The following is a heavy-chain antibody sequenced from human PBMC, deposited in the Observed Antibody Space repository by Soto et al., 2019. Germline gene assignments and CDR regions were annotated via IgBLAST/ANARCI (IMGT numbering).Heavy chain of an antibody. V-gene: IGHV4-34*01. CDR2: INHSGST. J-gene: IGHJ4*02. Sequence: SETLSLTCAVYGGSFSGYYWTWIRQPPGTGLEWIGEINHSGSTNYNPSLKSRVTISVDTSKNQFSLKLTSVTAADTAVYYCAIHQPHSPIVFWGPGIRVT. CDR3: AIHQPHSPIVF. D-gene: IGHD2-15*01. CDR1: GGSFSGYY.